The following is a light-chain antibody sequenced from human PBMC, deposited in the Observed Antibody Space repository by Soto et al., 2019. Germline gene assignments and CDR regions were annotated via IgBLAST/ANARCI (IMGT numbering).Light chain of an antibody. Sequence: AIQLTQSPSSLSASVGDRVTITCRASQGISSALAWYQQKPGKAPKLLIYDASSLESGVPSRFSGSGSGTDFTLTISSLQPEDFATYYCQQFNSYPQGFTFGPGNKVDIK. CDR3: QQFNSYPQGFT. CDR1: QGISSA. CDR2: DAS. J-gene: IGKJ3*01. V-gene: IGKV1-13*02.